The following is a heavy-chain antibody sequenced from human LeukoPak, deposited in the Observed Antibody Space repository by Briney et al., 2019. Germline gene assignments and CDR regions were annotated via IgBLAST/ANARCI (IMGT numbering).Heavy chain of an antibody. V-gene: IGHV4-34*01. CDR2: VHHSGST. CDR1: DGSFSDYY. Sequence: SETLSLTCAVFDGSFSDYYWTWIRQPPGKGLEWIGEVHHSGSTNYNPSLKSRVTISVETSKNQFSLKLNSVTAADTALYYCARGGGIFYSPDPWGQGTLVTVSS. D-gene: IGHD2-8*01. J-gene: IGHJ5*02. CDR3: ARGGGIFYSPDP.